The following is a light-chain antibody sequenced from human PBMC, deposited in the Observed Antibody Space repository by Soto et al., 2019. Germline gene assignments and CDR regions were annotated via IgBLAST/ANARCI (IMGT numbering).Light chain of an antibody. J-gene: IGLJ1*01. Sequence: QSVLTQPPSVSGSPGQSVTISCTGTSTDFVGYNRVSWYQQPPGTAPKLMIYEVSHRPSGVPDRFSGSKSGNTASLTISGLQAADEADYYCSLYTSENAYVFGTGSKVTVL. CDR1: STDFVGYNR. CDR2: EVS. CDR3: SLYTSENAYV. V-gene: IGLV2-18*01.